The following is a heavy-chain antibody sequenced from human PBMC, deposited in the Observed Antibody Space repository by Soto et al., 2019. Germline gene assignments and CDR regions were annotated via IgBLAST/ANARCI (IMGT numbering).Heavy chain of an antibody. Sequence: DVQLLESGGGLVQPGGSLRLSCAASGFTFRSYAMSWVRQAPGKGLEWVSGISGSGISTHYADSVKGRFTVSRDNSKNTLYLQMNSLRSEDTAVYNCAKEPVGPDWYVDLWGRGTLVTVSS. J-gene: IGHJ2*01. CDR1: GFTFRSYA. CDR3: AKEPVGPDWYVDL. CDR2: ISGSGIST. V-gene: IGHV3-23*01.